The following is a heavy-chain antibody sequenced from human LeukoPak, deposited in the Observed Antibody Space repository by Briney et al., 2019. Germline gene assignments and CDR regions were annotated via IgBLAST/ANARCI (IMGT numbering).Heavy chain of an antibody. V-gene: IGHV4-34*01. CDR2: INHSGST. CDR1: GGSFSGYY. CDR3: ARGHREVYYYYYGMDV. J-gene: IGHJ6*02. Sequence: KPSETLSLTCAVYGGSFSGYYWSWIRQPPGKGLEWIGEINHSGSTNYNPSLKSRVTISVDTSKNQFSLKLSSVTAADTAVYYCARGHREVYYYYYGMDVWGQGTTVTVSS.